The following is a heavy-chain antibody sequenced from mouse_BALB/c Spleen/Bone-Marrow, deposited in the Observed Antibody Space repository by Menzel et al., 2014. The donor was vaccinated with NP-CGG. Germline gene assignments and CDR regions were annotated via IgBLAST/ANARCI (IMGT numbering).Heavy chain of an antibody. CDR1: GYSITRDYS. CDR2: ISYSGST. Sequence: DVKLQESGPGLVKPSQPLSLTCIVTGYSITRDYSWNWIRQFPGNKLEWIGYISYSGSTTYNPSLESRISITRDTSKNQFFLQLNSVTTEDTATYYCARSSSYDYDVGFAYWGQGTLVTVSA. J-gene: IGHJ3*01. CDR3: ARSSSYDYDVGFAY. V-gene: IGHV3-2*02. D-gene: IGHD2-4*01.